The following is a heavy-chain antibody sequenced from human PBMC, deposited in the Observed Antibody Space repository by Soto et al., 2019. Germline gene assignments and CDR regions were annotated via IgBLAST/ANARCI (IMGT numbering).Heavy chain of an antibody. Sequence: PGESLKISCKGSGYSFTSHWIGWVRQMPGKGLEWMGIIYPADSDTRYSPPFQGQVTISADKSISTAYLQWSSLKASDTAMYYCARGYRYSDSSGYVPFDYWGQGTLVTVSS. J-gene: IGHJ4*02. D-gene: IGHD3-22*01. CDR3: ARGYRYSDSSGYVPFDY. CDR2: IYPADSDT. V-gene: IGHV5-51*01. CDR1: GYSFTSHW.